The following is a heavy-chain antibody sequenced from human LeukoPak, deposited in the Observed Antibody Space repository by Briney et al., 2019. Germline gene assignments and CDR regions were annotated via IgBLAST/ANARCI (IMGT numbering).Heavy chain of an antibody. CDR2: ISGSGGST. V-gene: IGHV3-23*01. CDR1: GFTFSSYA. CDR3: ATCSTSLLFDYYFDY. Sequence: GGSLRLSCAASGFTFSSYAMSWVRQAPGKGLEWVSAISGSGGSTYYADSVKGRFTISRDNSKNTLYLQMNSLRAEDTAVYYCATCSTSLLFDYYFDYWGQGTLVTVSS. J-gene: IGHJ4*02. D-gene: IGHD2-2*01.